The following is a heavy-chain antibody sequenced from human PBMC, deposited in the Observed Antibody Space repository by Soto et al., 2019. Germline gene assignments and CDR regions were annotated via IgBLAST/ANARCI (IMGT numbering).Heavy chain of an antibody. CDR2: TRVKAPGYST. Sequence: PGGSLRLSCTGSGFTLSEHYIDWLRQAPGKGLEWVGRTRVKAPGYSTSYAASLKGRFTTSRDESKNSVYLQMSSLRPEGTAIYYCVRTTYFSDGSVYTSFFDYWAQGPRSPAPQ. CDR1: GFTLSEHY. D-gene: IGHD3-22*01. V-gene: IGHV3-72*01. J-gene: IGHJ4*02. CDR3: VRTTYFSDGSVYTSFFDY.